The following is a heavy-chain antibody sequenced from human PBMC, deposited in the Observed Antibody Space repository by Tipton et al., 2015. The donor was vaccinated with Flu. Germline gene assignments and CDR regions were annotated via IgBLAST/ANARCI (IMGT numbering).Heavy chain of an antibody. Sequence: TLSLTCSVSGDSIGSLYYWGWIRQPPGKGLEWIGNIHRSGDTHHNPSLKSRVTISVDTSKNQFSLKLRSVTAADTSVYYCARGLHGSGSYERRYFDSWGQGTLVTVSS. J-gene: IGHJ4*02. D-gene: IGHD3-10*01. CDR3: ARGLHGSGSYERRYFDS. CDR1: GDSIGSLYY. V-gene: IGHV4-38-2*02. CDR2: IHRSGDT.